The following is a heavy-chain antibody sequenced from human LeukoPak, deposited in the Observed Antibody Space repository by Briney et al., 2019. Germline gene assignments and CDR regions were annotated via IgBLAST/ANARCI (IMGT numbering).Heavy chain of an antibody. CDR2: INPNSGGT. D-gene: IGHD2-21*02. Sequence: GASVKVSCKASGYTFTGYYMHWVRQAPGQGLEWMGWINPNSGGTNYAQKFQGRVTMTRDTSISTAYMELSRLRSDDTAVYYCARDRDCGGDCENAFDIWGQGTMVTVS. V-gene: IGHV1-2*02. CDR3: ARDRDCGGDCENAFDI. CDR1: GYTFTGYY. J-gene: IGHJ3*02.